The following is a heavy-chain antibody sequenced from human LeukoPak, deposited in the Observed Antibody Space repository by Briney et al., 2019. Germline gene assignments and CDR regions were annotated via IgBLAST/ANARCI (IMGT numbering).Heavy chain of an antibody. CDR2: IYSGGST. V-gene: IGHV3-53*01. CDR1: GFTVSSNY. Sequence: PGGSLRLSCAASGFTVSSNYMSWVRQAPGKGLEWVLVIYSGGSTYYADSVKGRFTISRDNSKNTLYLQMNSLRAEDTAVYYCAKALDAYCSSTSCPNWFDPWGQGTLVTVSS. D-gene: IGHD2-2*01. CDR3: AKALDAYCSSTSCPNWFDP. J-gene: IGHJ5*02.